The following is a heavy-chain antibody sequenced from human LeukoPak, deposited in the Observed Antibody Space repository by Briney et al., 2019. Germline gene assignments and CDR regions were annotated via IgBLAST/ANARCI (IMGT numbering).Heavy chain of an antibody. CDR1: GYTFTGYY. CDR3: ARALVYHDSSGYYGY. V-gene: IGHV1-2*02. D-gene: IGHD3-22*01. Sequence: GASVKVSCKAPGYTFTGYYMHWVRQAPGQGLEWMGWINPNSGGTNYAQKFQGRVTMTRDTSISTAYMELSRLRSDDTAVYYCARALVYHDSSGYYGYWGQGTLVTVSS. J-gene: IGHJ4*02. CDR2: INPNSGGT.